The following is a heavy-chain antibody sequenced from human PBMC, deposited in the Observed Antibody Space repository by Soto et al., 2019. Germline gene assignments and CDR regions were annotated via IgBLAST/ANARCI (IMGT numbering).Heavy chain of an antibody. Sequence: PSETLSLTCTVSGGSISYYYWSWLRQPPGKGLERIGSIYYSGSTYYNPSLKSRATMSVDTSKNQFSLKLSSVTPVDTAVYYCARTTSYSSSQLGYWGQGTLVTVSS. CDR3: ARTTSYSSSQLGY. D-gene: IGHD6-6*01. CDR1: GGSISYYY. V-gene: IGHV4-59*04. CDR2: IYYSGST. J-gene: IGHJ4*02.